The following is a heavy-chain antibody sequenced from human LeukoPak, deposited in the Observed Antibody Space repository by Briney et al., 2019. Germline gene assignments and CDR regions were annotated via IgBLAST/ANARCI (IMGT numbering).Heavy chain of an antibody. CDR1: GFVFSGYG. Sequence: PGRSLSLSCAASGFVFSGYGMHWVRQAPGKGLEWVAVTWYDGSKKYYADSVKGRFTISRDDSKNTLYLHMNSLRAEDTAVYYCARWDGTEQTFDYWGQGTLVTVSS. CDR2: TWYDGSKK. J-gene: IGHJ4*02. CDR3: ARWDGTEQTFDY. V-gene: IGHV3-33*01. D-gene: IGHD1-1*01.